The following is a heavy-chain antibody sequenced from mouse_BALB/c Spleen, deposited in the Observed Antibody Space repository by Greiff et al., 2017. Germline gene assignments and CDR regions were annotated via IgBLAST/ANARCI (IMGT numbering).Heavy chain of an antibody. CDR3: ARYDYDVGDYAMDY. J-gene: IGHJ4*01. V-gene: IGHV5-9-4*01. Sequence: EVQRVESGGGLVKPGGSLKLSCAASGFTFSSYAMSWVRQSPEKRLEWVAEISSGGSYTYYPDTVTGRFTISRDNAKNTLYLEMSSLRSEDTAMYYCARYDYDVGDYAMDYWGQGTSVTVSS. CDR1: GFTFSSYA. CDR2: ISSGGSYT. D-gene: IGHD2-4*01.